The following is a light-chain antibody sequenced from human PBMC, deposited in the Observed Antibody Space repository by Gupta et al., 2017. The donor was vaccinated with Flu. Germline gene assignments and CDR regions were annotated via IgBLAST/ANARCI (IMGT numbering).Light chain of an antibody. V-gene: IGKV3-11*01. CDR2: DAS. CDR3: QQRSNWLT. Sequence: SPATLSLSPGERATLSCRASQSVSSYLAWYQQKPGQAPRLLIYDASNRATGIPARFSGSGSGTDFTLTISSLEPEEFAVYYCQQRSNWLTFGGGTKVEIK. CDR1: QSVSSY. J-gene: IGKJ4*01.